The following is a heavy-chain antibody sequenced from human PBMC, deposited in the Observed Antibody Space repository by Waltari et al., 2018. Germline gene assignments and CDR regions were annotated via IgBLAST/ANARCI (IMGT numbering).Heavy chain of an antibody. J-gene: IGHJ4*02. CDR3: ARDGIWYYDFWSGYYTFDY. CDR2: ISAYNGNT. Sequence: QVQLVQSGAEVKKPGASVKVSCKASGYTFTSYGISWVRHAPGQGLEWMGWISAYNGNTNYPQKLQGRVTMTTDTSTSTAYMELRSLRSDDTAVYYCARDGIWYYDFWSGYYTFDYWGQGTLVTVSS. D-gene: IGHD3-3*01. CDR1: GYTFTSYG. V-gene: IGHV1-18*01.